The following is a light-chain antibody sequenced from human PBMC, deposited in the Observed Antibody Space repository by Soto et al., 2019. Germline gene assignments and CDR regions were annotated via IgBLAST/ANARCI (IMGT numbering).Light chain of an antibody. V-gene: IGKV1-39*01. CDR3: QQSYNTPLT. CDR1: QSVSSF. J-gene: IGKJ4*01. CDR2: GAS. Sequence: DIQMTQSPSSLSESVGDRVTITCRASQSVSSFLNWYQQKPGKAPKVLIYGASSLQSGVPSRFSGSGSGTDFTLTISSLQSEDFATYYCQQSYNTPLTFGGGTKVEIK.